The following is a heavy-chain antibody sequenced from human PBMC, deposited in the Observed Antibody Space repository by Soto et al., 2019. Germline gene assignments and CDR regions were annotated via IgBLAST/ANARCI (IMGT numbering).Heavy chain of an antibody. CDR2: IYHSGRT. CDR1: GGSISSDDYY. V-gene: IGHV4-30-4*01. Sequence: QVQLQESGPGLVKPSQTLSLTCTVSGGSISSDDYYWSWIRQPPGKGLEWIGYIYHSGRTYYNPSLQSRMTISVDTSKNQFSLRLGSVTAADTAVYYCASILRYFDWLSGGGYYYGLDVWGQGATVTVSS. J-gene: IGHJ6*02. D-gene: IGHD3-9*01. CDR3: ASILRYFDWLSGGGYYYGLDV.